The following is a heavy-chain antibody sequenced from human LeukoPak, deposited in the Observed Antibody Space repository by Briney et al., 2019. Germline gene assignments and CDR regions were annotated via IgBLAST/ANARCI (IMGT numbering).Heavy chain of an antibody. Sequence: SGPALVKPTQTLTLTCTFSGFSLSTSGMCVSWIRQPPGKALEWLARIDWDDDKYYSTSLKTRLTISKDTSKNQVVLTMTNMDPVDTATYYCARIYEQGELLVHYFDSWGQGTLVTVSS. J-gene: IGHJ4*02. CDR2: IDWDDDK. D-gene: IGHD1-7*01. CDR3: ARIYEQGELLVHYFDS. V-gene: IGHV2-70*11. CDR1: GFSLSTSGMC.